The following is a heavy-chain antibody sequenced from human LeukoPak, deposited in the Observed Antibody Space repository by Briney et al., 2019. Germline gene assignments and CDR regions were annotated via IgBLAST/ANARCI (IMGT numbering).Heavy chain of an antibody. CDR3: TREGYSSSWYESFDY. CDR1: GFTFADYA. Sequence: GGSLRLSCTASGFTFADYAMSWVRQAPGEGLEWVGFIRSKAYGGTTEYAASVKGRFTISRDDSKSIAYLQMNSLKTEDTAVYYCTREGYSSSWYESFDYWGQGTLVTVSS. D-gene: IGHD6-13*01. CDR2: IRSKAYGGTT. V-gene: IGHV3-49*04. J-gene: IGHJ4*02.